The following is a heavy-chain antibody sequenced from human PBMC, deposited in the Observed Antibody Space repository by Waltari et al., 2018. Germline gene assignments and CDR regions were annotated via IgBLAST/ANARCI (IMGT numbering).Heavy chain of an antibody. V-gene: IGHV1-69*08. J-gene: IGHJ6*02. D-gene: IGHD5-12*01. Sequence: QVQLVQSGAEVKKPGSSVKVSCKASGGTFSSYAISWVRQAPGQGLEWMGRVIPICGTASYALECQGRVTITADKSTSTAYMELSSLRSEDTAVYYCAREGGYSGYDLLVTSVPYYYYGMDVWGQGTTVTVSS. CDR1: GGTFSSYA. CDR2: VIPICGTA. CDR3: AREGGYSGYDLLVTSVPYYYYGMDV.